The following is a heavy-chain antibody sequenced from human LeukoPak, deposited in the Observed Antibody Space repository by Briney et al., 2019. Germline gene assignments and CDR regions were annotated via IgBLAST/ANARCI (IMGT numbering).Heavy chain of an antibody. CDR2: ISGSGGST. J-gene: IGHJ4*02. CDR3: ARDRLLYLDY. V-gene: IGHV3-23*01. D-gene: IGHD2-21*02. Sequence: GGSLRLSCAASGFTFSSYAMSRVRQAPGKGLEWVSAISGSGGSTYYADSVKGRFTISRDNSKNTLYLQINSLRVEDTAVYFCARDRLLYLDYWGQGTPVTVSS. CDR1: GFTFSSYA.